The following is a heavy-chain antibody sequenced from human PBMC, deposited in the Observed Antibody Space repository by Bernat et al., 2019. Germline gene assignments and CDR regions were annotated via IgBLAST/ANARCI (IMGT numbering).Heavy chain of an antibody. CDR1: GFAFSNAW. D-gene: IGHD5-24*01. J-gene: IGHJ4*02. V-gene: IGHV3-15*07. CDR3: TTDAPERDGPLAY. CDR2: IKSKTDGGTA. Sequence: EVQLVESGGGLVKPGGSLRLSCAASGFAFSNAWINWVRQAPGKGLEWVGRIKSKTDGGTADYAAPVKGRFAISRDDSKNTLYLQMNSLKTEDTAVYYCTTDAPERDGPLAYWGQGTLVTVSS.